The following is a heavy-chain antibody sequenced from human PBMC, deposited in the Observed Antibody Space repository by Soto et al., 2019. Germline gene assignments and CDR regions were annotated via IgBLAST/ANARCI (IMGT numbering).Heavy chain of an antibody. CDR2: TYSGDTT. J-gene: IGHJ4*02. V-gene: IGHV3-66*01. CDR1: GFTVSNNY. D-gene: IGHD1-1*01. Sequence: EVQRVESGGGLVQPGGSLRLSCVVSGFTVSNNYISWVRQAPGKGLEWVSVTYSGDTTYYADSVKGRFTVSRDISMNTLSLQIISLRVQATAVFYCARFSFNSLFDFWGQGTLVTVSS. CDR3: ARFSFNSLFDF.